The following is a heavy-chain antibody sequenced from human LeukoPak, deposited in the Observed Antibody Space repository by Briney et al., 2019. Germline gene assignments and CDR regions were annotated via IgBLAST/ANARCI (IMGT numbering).Heavy chain of an antibody. Sequence: GGSLRLSCTASGFTFSDYYMNWIRQAPGKGLEWISYISSSGTTIYYADSVKGRITISRDNAKNSLSLQMNSLRAEDTAVYYCARDLEPYYDRSGYYHGFDIWGQGTMVTVSS. CDR1: GFTFSDYY. CDR2: ISSSGTTI. J-gene: IGHJ3*02. CDR3: ARDLEPYYDRSGYYHGFDI. D-gene: IGHD3-22*01. V-gene: IGHV3-11*04.